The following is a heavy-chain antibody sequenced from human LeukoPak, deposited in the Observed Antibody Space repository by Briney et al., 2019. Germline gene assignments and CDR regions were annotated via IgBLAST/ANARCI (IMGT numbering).Heavy chain of an antibody. CDR3: AKDLYNTIEGFDY. J-gene: IGHJ4*02. CDR1: GFTFSTYA. D-gene: IGHD3-3*01. V-gene: IGHV3-48*01. Sequence: TGGSLRLSCAASGFTFSTYAMNWVRQAPGKGLEWVSYISRSGSTMYYADSVKGRFTISRDNAKNSLYLQMNSLRAEDTAVYFCAKDLYNTIEGFDYWGQGTLVTVSS. CDR2: ISRSGSTM.